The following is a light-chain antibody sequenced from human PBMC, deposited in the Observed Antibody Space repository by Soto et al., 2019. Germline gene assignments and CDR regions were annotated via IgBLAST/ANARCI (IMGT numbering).Light chain of an antibody. J-gene: IGLJ1*01. CDR2: SND. CDR1: SSNIGSNA. V-gene: IGLV1-47*02. CDR3: AAWDDNLGGYV. Sequence: QAVLTQSPSASGTPGQKMTISCSGSSSNIGSNAVYWYQQVPGSAPRLLMHSNDQRPSGVPDRFSGSRSGTSASLAVSGLRSEDEADYYCAAWDDNLGGYVFGPGTKVTVL.